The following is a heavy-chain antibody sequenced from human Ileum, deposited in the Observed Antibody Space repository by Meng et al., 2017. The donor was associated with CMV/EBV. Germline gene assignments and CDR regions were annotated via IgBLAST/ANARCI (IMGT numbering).Heavy chain of an antibody. Sequence: GESLKISCAASGFIFTNAWMNWVHQAPGRGLEWVGRIKTKTDDGTTDYAAPVRGRFTISRDDSENILYLQMNSLKTEDTALYYCTTFYSSSSLWFDPWGQGTLVTVSS. V-gene: IGHV3-15*01. CDR2: IKTKTDDGTT. D-gene: IGHD6-6*01. CDR3: TTFYSSSSLWFDP. CDR1: GFIFTNAW. J-gene: IGHJ5*02.